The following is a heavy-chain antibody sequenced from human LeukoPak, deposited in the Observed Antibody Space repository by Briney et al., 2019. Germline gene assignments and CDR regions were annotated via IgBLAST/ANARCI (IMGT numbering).Heavy chain of an antibody. CDR1: GFTFSSYW. D-gene: IGHD6-25*01. Sequence: PGGSLRLSCAASGFTFSSYWMSWVRQAPGKGLEWVANIKQDGSEKYYVDSVKGRFTISRDNAKNSLYLQMNSLRAEDTAVYYCAREGGYRDYYYMDVWGKGTTVTVSS. V-gene: IGHV3-7*01. J-gene: IGHJ6*03. CDR3: AREGGYRDYYYMDV. CDR2: IKQDGSEK.